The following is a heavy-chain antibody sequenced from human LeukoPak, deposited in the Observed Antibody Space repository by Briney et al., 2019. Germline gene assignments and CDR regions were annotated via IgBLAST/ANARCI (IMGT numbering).Heavy chain of an antibody. Sequence: SQTLSHTCAISGDSVTTNSVGWTWIRQSPSRGLEWLGSTYYRSKWYNDYALSVKSLITINPDTSKNQLSLKLSSVTAVDTAVYYCASSSGYYGYWGQGTMVTVSS. J-gene: IGHJ4*02. V-gene: IGHV6-1*01. CDR2: TYYRSKWYN. CDR3: ASSSGYYGY. CDR1: GDSVTTNSVG. D-gene: IGHD3-22*01.